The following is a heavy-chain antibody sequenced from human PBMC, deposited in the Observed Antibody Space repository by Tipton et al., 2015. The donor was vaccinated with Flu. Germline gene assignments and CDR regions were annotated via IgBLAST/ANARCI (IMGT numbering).Heavy chain of an antibody. Sequence: LRLSCTVSGGSISSYYWSWIRQPPGKGLEWIGYIYYSGSTNYNPSLKSRVTISVDTSKNQFSLKLSSVTAADTAVYYCARVPTGNWFDPWGQGTLVTVSS. CDR2: IYYSGST. CDR1: GGSISSYY. V-gene: IGHV4-59*01. CDR3: ARVPTGNWFDP. J-gene: IGHJ5*02.